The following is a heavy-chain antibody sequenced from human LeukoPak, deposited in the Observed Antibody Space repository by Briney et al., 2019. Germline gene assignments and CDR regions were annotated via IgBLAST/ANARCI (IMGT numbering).Heavy chain of an antibody. CDR3: TREARAYYFYY. V-gene: IGHV3-53*01. Sequence: PWGSLRLSCAASGFVVSSYYMNLVRQAPGKGLEWVSVISSGGNTYYAGSVKGRLTISKDISKNTLYLQMNGLRAEDSVVYYWTREARAYYFYYWGQGTLVTVSS. CDR1: GFVVSSYY. CDR2: ISSGGNT. D-gene: IGHD3-16*01. J-gene: IGHJ4*01.